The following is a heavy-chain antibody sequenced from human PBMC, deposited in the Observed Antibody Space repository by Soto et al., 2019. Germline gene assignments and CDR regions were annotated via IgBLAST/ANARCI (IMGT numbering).Heavy chain of an antibody. CDR2: IHHSGST. V-gene: IGHV4-4*02. D-gene: IGHD6-19*01. CDR3: ARCLGWYAIDQ. Sequence: QMQLQESGPGLVKPSETLSLTCAVSSASISSEQRWSWVRQPPGKGLEWIGEIHHSGSTNKNPSLKSRVTMSVDKSKNQFSLNLNSVTAADTAVYYGARCLGWYAIDQWGQGTLVTVSS. J-gene: IGHJ4*02. CDR1: SASISSEQR.